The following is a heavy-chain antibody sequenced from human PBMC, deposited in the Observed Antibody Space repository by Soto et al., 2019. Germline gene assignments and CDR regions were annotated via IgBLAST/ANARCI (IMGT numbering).Heavy chain of an antibody. CDR1: GYNFANYW. D-gene: IGHD6-19*01. V-gene: IGHV5-51*01. Sequence: GESLKISCKGSGYNFANYWIGWVRQMPGQGLEWIGIINPIDSDTRYSPSFQGQVTISADKSISSAFLQWGSLKATDTALYYCARKYSSGWSVGMDVWGQGTTVTVSS. CDR2: INPIDSDT. CDR3: ARKYSSGWSVGMDV. J-gene: IGHJ6*02.